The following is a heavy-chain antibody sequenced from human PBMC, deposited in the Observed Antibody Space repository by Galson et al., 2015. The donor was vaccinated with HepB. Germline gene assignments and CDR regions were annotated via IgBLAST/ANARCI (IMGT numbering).Heavy chain of an antibody. CDR1: GFIFSRYT. V-gene: IGHV3-30*09. CDR2: ISYEGSDK. D-gene: IGHD2-15*01. CDR3: ATVGYSGGSWYSDYYGMDV. Sequence: SLRLSCAASGFIFSRYTMHWVRQAPGKGLEWVALISYEGSDKYYADSVRGRFAISRDNSKNTLYLQMNSLRGEDTAVYYCATVGYSGGSWYSDYYGMDVWGQGTTVTVSS. J-gene: IGHJ6*02.